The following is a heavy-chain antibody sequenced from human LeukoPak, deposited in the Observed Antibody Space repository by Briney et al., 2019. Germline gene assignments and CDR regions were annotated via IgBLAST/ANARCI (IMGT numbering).Heavy chain of an antibody. V-gene: IGHV3-7*01. CDR1: GFTFSSYW. CDR2: IKQDGSEK. J-gene: IGHJ4*02. D-gene: IGHD4/OR15-4a*01. Sequence: GGSLRLSCAASGFTFSSYWMSWVRQAPGKGLEWVANIKQDGSEKYYVDFVKGRFTISRDNAKNSLYLQMNSLRAEDTAVYYCARDRYGDYFDYWGQGTLVTVSS. CDR3: ARDRYGDYFDY.